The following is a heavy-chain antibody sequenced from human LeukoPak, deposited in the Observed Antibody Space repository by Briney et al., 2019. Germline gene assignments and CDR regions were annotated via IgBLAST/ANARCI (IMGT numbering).Heavy chain of an antibody. D-gene: IGHD3-10*01. CDR2: IYATGNT. J-gene: IGHJ6*03. Sequence: SGTLSLTCAVSGGSMSDHYWSWIRQTPGTTLEWIGYIYATGNTNYNPSLEGRVTISLDTSKNHFSLRLSSVTAADTALYYCARHFRKDYPDSGSSQYFHYIDVWGKGTTVTVSS. CDR1: GGSMSDHY. CDR3: ARHFRKDYPDSGSSQYFHYIDV. V-gene: IGHV4-4*09.